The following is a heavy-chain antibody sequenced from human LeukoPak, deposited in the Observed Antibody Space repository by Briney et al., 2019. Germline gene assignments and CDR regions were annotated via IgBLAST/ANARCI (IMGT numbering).Heavy chain of an antibody. D-gene: IGHD5-18*01. Sequence: GGSLRLSCAASGFTFSGYWMHWVRQAQGKGLVWVSRIKSDGSYTAYADSVKGRLTISRDNAKNTLYLQMNSLRAEDTAVYYCARDVRGGYHDYWGQGTLVTVSS. CDR3: ARDVRGGYHDY. J-gene: IGHJ4*02. CDR1: GFTFSGYW. CDR2: IKSDGSYT. V-gene: IGHV3-74*01.